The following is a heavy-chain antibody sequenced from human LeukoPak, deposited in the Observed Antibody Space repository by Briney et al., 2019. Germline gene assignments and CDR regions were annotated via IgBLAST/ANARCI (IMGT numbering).Heavy chain of an antibody. V-gene: IGHV4-39*01. CDR2: IYYRGST. CDR1: GGSISSSSYY. Sequence: SETLSLTCTVSGGSISSSSYYWGWIRQPPGKGLGWIGSIYYRGSTYYNPSLKSRVTISVDTSKNQFSLKLSSVTAADTAVYYCARPTTTDAFDIWGQGTMVTVSS. D-gene: IGHD4-17*01. J-gene: IGHJ3*02. CDR3: ARPTTTDAFDI.